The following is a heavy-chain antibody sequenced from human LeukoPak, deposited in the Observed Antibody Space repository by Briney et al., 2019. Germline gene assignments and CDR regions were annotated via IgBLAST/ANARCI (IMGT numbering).Heavy chain of an antibody. J-gene: IGHJ4*02. Sequence: PSETLSLTCTVSVASISSGNYYWGWIRHPPGKGLEWLGSIYYSGDTYNNPPLKSRVTISVDTAKSQFSLRLSSVTAADTAVYYCARDVAGNTFDYWGQGTLVTVSS. CDR3: ARDVAGNTFDY. D-gene: IGHD5-12*01. V-gene: IGHV4-39*07. CDR2: IYYSGDT. CDR1: VASISSGNYY.